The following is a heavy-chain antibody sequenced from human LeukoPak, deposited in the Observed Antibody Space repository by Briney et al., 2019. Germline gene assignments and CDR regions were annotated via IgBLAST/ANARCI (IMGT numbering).Heavy chain of an antibody. V-gene: IGHV3-64*01. J-gene: IGHJ4*02. CDR2: ISSNGGST. Sequence: GGSLRLSCAASGFTFSSYAKYWVRQAPGKGLEYVSSISSNGGSTYYANSVKGRFTISRDNSKNTLSLQMGSLRPADMAVYYCARVRGSYFFDFWGQGTLVTVSS. CDR1: GFTFSSYA. CDR3: ARVRGSYFFDF. D-gene: IGHD1-26*01.